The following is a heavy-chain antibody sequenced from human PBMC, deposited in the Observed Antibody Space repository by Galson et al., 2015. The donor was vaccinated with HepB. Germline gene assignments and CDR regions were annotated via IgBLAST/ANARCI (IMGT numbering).Heavy chain of an antibody. CDR2: ISSSRNYT. D-gene: IGHD2/OR15-2a*01. CDR3: ARNPASYDYYNMDV. J-gene: IGHJ6*02. Sequence: SLRLSCATSGFTFSHYSMNWVRQAPGKGLEWVSSISSSRNYTYYADSVKGRFTISRDNVKKSMYLHMSSLRVEDTAVYYCARNPASYDYYNMDVWGQGTTVTVSS. CDR1: GFTFSHYS. V-gene: IGHV3-21*01.